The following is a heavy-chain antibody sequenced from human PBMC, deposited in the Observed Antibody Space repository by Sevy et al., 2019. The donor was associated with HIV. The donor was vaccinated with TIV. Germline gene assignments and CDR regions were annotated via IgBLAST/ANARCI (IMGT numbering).Heavy chain of an antibody. Sequence: GGSLRLSCVGAGISISSHWMNWVRQSPGKGLESVANINQDGSEIYYVGSVKGRFTISRDNARNSGYLQMHSLSVEDSGVYYCARAMGVWGQGTTVTVSS. CDR1: GISISSHW. V-gene: IGHV3-7*01. CDR2: INQDGSEI. J-gene: IGHJ6*02. CDR3: ARAMGV.